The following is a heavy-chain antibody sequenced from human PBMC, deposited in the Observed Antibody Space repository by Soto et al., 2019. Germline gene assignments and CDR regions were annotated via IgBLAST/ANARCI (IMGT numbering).Heavy chain of an antibody. V-gene: IGHV1-3*01. Sequence: QVQLVQSGAEVKKPGASVKVSCKASGYTFTSYAMHWVRQAPGQRLEWMGWINAGNGNTKYSQKFQGRVTITRDTSASTAYMELSSQRAEDTAVYYWAGGPPPASIAAKSGSFDYWGQGTLVTVSS. CDR3: AGGPPPASIAAKSGSFDY. CDR2: INAGNGNT. J-gene: IGHJ4*02. CDR1: GYTFTSYA. D-gene: IGHD6-13*01.